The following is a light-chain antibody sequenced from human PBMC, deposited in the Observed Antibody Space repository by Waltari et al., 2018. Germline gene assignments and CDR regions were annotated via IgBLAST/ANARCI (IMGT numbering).Light chain of an antibody. CDR2: AAS. J-gene: IGKJ4*01. CDR1: QAISTF. CDR3: QQYSTFPPT. Sequence: DIQMTQSPSSLSPSVGDRVILTCRASQAISTFLAWFQLKPGKAPKSLIYAASTLQTGVSSNFSGSGSGTDVTLTISSLQPGDCATYYCQQYSTFPPTFGGGTRVEI. V-gene: IGKV1-16*02.